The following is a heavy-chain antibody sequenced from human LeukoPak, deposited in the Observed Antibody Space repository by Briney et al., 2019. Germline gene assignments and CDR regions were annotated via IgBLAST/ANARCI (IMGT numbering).Heavy chain of an antibody. CDR2: ISGSGGST. J-gene: IGHJ2*01. CDR1: GFTFSSYG. V-gene: IGHV3-23*01. D-gene: IGHD3-22*01. Sequence: PGGSLRLSCAASGFTFSSYGMSWVRQAPGKGLEWVSAISGSGGSTYYSDSVKGRITISRDNSKNTLYLQMNSLRAEDTAVYYCAKDLVVITLSNWYFDLWGRGTLVTVSS. CDR3: AKDLVVITLSNWYFDL.